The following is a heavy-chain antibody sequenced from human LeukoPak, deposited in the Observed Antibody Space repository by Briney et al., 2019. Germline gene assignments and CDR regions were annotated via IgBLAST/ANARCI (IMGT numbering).Heavy chain of an antibody. J-gene: IGHJ4*02. V-gene: IGHV3-7*01. Sequence: PGGSLRLSCAASGFSFRDYWMSWVRQAPGKGPEWVADIEPDGSGKTYVDSVKGRFTISRDNAQQSLYLQMDILTAEDTAVYYCARYPGYSSGWYFDYWGQGTLVTVSS. D-gene: IGHD6-19*01. CDR3: ARYPGYSSGWYFDY. CDR2: IEPDGSGK. CDR1: GFSFRDYW.